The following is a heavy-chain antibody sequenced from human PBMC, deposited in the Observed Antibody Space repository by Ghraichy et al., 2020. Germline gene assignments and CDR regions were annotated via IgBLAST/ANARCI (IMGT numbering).Heavy chain of an antibody. CDR3: ASYYGLDY. V-gene: IGHV3-66*01. CDR1: GFTVSSDY. Sequence: LTCAASGFTVSSDYMSWVRQPPGKGLEWVSVIYSGGSTYYADSVKGRFTISRDNSKNTLYLQMNSLRAEDTAVYYCASYYGLDYWGQGTLVTVSS. J-gene: IGHJ4*02. CDR2: IYSGGST. D-gene: IGHD3-22*01.